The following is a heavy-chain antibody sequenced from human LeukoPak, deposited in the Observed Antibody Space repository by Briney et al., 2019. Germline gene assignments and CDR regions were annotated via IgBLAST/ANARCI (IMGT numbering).Heavy chain of an antibody. V-gene: IGHV4-38-2*02. CDR3: ARDLTALGDY. Sequence: SETLSVTCDVFGYSISSGYYWGWIRQPPGKGLEWIGIMHHSGTTYYNPSLNSRVTLSVDTSKNQLTLKLSSATAADTAVYYCARDLTALGDYWDQGILVIVSS. CDR2: MHHSGTT. J-gene: IGHJ4*02. D-gene: IGHD5-18*01. CDR1: GYSISSGYY.